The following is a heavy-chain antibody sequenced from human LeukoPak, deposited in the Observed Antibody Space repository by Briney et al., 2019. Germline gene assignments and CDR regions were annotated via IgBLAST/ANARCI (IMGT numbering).Heavy chain of an antibody. J-gene: IGHJ4*02. CDR2: INHSGST. CDR3: ARGTSAYYFDY. V-gene: IGHV4-34*01. Sequence: SETLSLTCAVYGGSFSGYYWSWIRQPPGKGLEWMGEINHSGSTNYNPSLKSRVTISVDTSKNQFSLKLSSVTAADTAVYYCARGTSAYYFDYWGQGTLVTVSS. CDR1: GGSFSGYY.